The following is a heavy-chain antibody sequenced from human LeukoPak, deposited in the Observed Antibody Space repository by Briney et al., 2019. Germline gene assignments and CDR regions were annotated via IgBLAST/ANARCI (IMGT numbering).Heavy chain of an antibody. CDR2: IASDGSST. D-gene: IGHD4-23*01. CDR1: GFTFSSYW. J-gene: IGHJ4*02. V-gene: IGHV3-74*01. Sequence: GGSLRLSCAASGFTFSSYWMNWVRQAPGKGLVWVTRIASDGSSTTYADSVKGRFSISRDNAKNTLYLQMDSLRVEDTAVYYCARGRPHGNDYWGQGTLVTVSS. CDR3: ARGRPHGNDY.